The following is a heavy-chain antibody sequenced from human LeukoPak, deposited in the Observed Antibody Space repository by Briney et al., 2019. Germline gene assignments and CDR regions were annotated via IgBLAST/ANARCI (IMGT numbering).Heavy chain of an antibody. D-gene: IGHD1-14*01. J-gene: IGHJ4*02. CDR3: ARGPRISEYDY. Sequence: GGSLRLSCAASGFTFSRNWMTWVRQAPGKGLEWVSSISSSSSYIYYADSVKGRFTISRDNAKNSLYLQMNSLRAEDTAVYYCARGPRISEYDYWGQGTLVTVSS. CDR2: ISSSSSYI. CDR1: GFTFSRNW. V-gene: IGHV3-21*01.